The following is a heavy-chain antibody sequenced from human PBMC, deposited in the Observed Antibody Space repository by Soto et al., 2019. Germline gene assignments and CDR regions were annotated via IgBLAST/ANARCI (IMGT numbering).Heavy chain of an antibody. J-gene: IGHJ4*02. CDR3: ARSGRPLTEFHS. D-gene: IGHD6-25*01. Sequence: QVQLQESGPGLVKPSQTLSLTCSVSGGSINSGDSSWNWIRQNPGKGLEWIGFIYYTGSTYCNPSLRSRCSMSLDTSENQFSLNLNSVTAADTAVYYCARSGRPLTEFHSWGQGILVTVSS. CDR1: GGSINSGDSS. V-gene: IGHV4-31*03. CDR2: IYYTGST.